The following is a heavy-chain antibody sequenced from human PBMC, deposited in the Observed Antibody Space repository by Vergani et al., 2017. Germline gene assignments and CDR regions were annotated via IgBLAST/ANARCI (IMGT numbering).Heavy chain of an antibody. D-gene: IGHD3-16*01. CDR1: GASINNDFYY. CDR3: ARGYYGRGDN. V-gene: IGHV4-61*02. Sequence: QVQLQESGPGLVKPSQTLSLTCTVSGASINNDFYYWHWIRQPAGKGLEWIGRIYVSGITDYNSSLQSRVSISVDTSKNQFSLTLTSVTAADTAMYYCARGYYGRGDNWGQGTLVTVSS. J-gene: IGHJ4*02. CDR2: IYVSGIT.